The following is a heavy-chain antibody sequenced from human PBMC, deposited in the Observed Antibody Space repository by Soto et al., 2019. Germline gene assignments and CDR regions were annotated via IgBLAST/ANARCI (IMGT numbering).Heavy chain of an antibody. J-gene: IGHJ5*02. CDR2: IYYSRST. V-gene: IGHV4-31*03. CDR3: ATWWSGSRQRFDP. CDR1: GGSISSGDYY. D-gene: IGHD3-3*01. Sequence: QVQLQESGPGLVKPSQTLSLTCTVSGGSISSGDYYWSWIRQHPGKGLEWIGYIYYSRSTYYNPSLTSRXTXSXDXXKNQFSLKLSSVTAADTAVYYCATWWSGSRQRFDPWGQGTLVTVSS.